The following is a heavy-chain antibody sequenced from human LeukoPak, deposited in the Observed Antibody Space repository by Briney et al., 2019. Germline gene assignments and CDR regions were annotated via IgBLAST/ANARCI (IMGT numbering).Heavy chain of an antibody. J-gene: IGHJ4*02. Sequence: ASVKVSCKASGFTFTNNGITWVRQVPGQGLEWMGWISTYNGNTNYAQKFQGWVTMTRDTSISTAYMELSRLRSDDTAVYYCARGPRATVTAPYYFDYWGQGTLVTVSS. CDR3: ARGPRATVTAPYYFDY. D-gene: IGHD4-17*01. CDR1: GFTFTNNG. V-gene: IGHV1-18*01. CDR2: ISTYNGNT.